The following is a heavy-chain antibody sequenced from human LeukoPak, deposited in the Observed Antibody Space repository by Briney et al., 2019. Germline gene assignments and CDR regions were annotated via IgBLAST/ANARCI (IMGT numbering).Heavy chain of an antibody. CDR3: AHSWSPRETIFGVVMPCYFDY. CDR1: GFSLSTSGVG. CDR2: IYWNDDK. D-gene: IGHD3-3*01. Sequence: SGPTLVNPTQTLTLTCTFSGFSLSTSGVGVGWIRQPPGKALEWLALIYWNDDKRYSPSLKSRLTITKDASKNQVVLTMTNMDPVDTATYYCAHSWSPRETIFGVVMPCYFDYWGQGTLVTVSS. V-gene: IGHV2-5*01. J-gene: IGHJ4*02.